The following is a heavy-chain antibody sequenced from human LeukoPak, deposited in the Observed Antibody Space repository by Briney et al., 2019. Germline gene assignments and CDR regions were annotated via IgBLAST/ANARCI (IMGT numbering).Heavy chain of an antibody. CDR3: ARNYRHYYMDV. CDR2: INHSGST. CDR1: GGSLSGYY. V-gene: IGHV4-34*01. Sequence: SETLSLTCAVYGGSLSGYYWSWIRQPPGKGLEWIGEINHSGSTNYNPSLKSRVTISVDTSKNQFSLKLSSVTAADTAVYYCARNYRHYYMDVWGKGTTVTVSS. D-gene: IGHD1-7*01. J-gene: IGHJ6*03.